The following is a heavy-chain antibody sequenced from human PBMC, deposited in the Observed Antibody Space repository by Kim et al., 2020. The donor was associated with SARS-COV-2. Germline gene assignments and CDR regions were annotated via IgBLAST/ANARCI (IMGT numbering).Heavy chain of an antibody. CDR3: STWHLDSSGSKTQY. J-gene: IGHJ4*02. Sequence: SETLCLTCAVYGWSFSGYYWSWIRQPPGKGLEWIGEVNHSGSTNYNPSLKSRVTILADTSENKFSLRLSSVTAADTAVYFCSTWHLDSSGSKTQYWCQGT. V-gene: IGHV4-34*01. CDR2: VNHSGST. CDR1: GWSFSGYY. D-gene: IGHD3-22*01.